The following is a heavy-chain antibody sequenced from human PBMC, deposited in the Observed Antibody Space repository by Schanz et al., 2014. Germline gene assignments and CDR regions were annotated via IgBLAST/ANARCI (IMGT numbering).Heavy chain of an antibody. Sequence: DVQLAESGGGLVQPGGSLRLSCAASGFTLSSYALSWVRQSPGKGLEWVSAINTADTTYYADSVKGRFTVSRDNSKNTVYLQMNSLRDEDTALYYCAKGFGGYDLVLDYWGQGTLVTVSS. CDR2: INTADTT. J-gene: IGHJ4*02. CDR1: GFTLSSYA. D-gene: IGHD5-12*01. V-gene: IGHV3-23*04. CDR3: AKGFGGYDLVLDY.